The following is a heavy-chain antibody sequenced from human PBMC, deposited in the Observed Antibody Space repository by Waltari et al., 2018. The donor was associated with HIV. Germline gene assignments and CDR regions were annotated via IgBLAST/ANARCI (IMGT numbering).Heavy chain of an antibody. D-gene: IGHD1-26*01. CDR2: ISDSGCT. CDR3: ARGAYSGIYVPHFFDY. J-gene: IGHJ4*03. V-gene: IGHV4-39*07. Sequence: DPRLVQPSETLSLICSVSGVSITSNVHYWGWIRQPPGKGLEWIGSISDSGCTYYSPSLKSRVIISLDTSKNQFSLNVNSMTAADTAIYYCARGAYSGIYVPHFFDYWGHGTLVTVSS. CDR1: GVSITSNVHY.